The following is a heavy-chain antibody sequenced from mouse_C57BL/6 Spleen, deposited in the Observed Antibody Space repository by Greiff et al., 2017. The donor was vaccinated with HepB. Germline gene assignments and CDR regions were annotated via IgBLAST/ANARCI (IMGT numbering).Heavy chain of an antibody. Sequence: EVQLVESGGGLVQPGGSLSLSCAASGFTFTDYYMSWVRQPPGKALEWLGFIRNTANGYTTEYSASVKGRFTISRDNSQSILYLQMNALRAEVSATYYCARYDSYAMDYWGQGTSVTVSS. CDR3: ARYDSYAMDY. V-gene: IGHV7-3*01. J-gene: IGHJ4*01. CDR2: IRNTANGYTT. CDR1: GFTFTDYY.